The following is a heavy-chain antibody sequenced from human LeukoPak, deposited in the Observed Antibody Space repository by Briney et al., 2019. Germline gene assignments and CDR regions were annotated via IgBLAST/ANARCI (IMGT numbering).Heavy chain of an antibody. CDR3: AREMFGELSAFDI. CDR1: GGTFSSYA. D-gene: IGHD3-10*02. V-gene: IGHV1-69*13. J-gene: IGHJ3*02. CDR2: IIPIFGTA. Sequence: ASVKVSCKASGGTFSSYAISWVRQAPGQGLEWMGGIIPIFGTANYAQKFQGRVTITADESTSTAYMELRSLRSDDTAVYYCAREMFGELSAFDIWGQGTMVTVSS.